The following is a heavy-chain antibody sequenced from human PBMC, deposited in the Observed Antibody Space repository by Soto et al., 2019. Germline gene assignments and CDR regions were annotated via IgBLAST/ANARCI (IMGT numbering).Heavy chain of an antibody. J-gene: IGHJ4*02. CDR2: TYYSGRT. CDR1: GGSISSYY. D-gene: IGHD3-16*01. CDR3: ASLWGWSVDY. V-gene: IGHV4-59*08. Sequence: QVQLQESGPGLVKPSETLSLTCTVSGGSISSYYWSWIRQPPGKGLEWIGYTYYSGRTNYNPSLTSRVPLSVDTSKTQFSLKLSSVTAADTAVYYCASLWGWSVDYWGQGTLVTVSS.